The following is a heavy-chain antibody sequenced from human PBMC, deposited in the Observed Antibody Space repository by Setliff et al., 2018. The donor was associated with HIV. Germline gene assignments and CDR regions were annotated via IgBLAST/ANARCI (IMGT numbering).Heavy chain of an antibody. CDR2: IYPGDSDS. J-gene: IGHJ6*03. Sequence: GESLTISCKGSGYTFATYWIGWVRQMPGKGLEWMGVIYPGDSDSKYSPSFQDRVTFSVDKSVNTAYLQWSSLQASDTAMYYCARHTRKLELLEWLSTSYYYFYYMDVWGKGTAVTVSS. D-gene: IGHD3-3*01. CDR3: ARHTRKLELLEWLSTSYYYFYYMDV. V-gene: IGHV5-51*01. CDR1: GYTFATYW.